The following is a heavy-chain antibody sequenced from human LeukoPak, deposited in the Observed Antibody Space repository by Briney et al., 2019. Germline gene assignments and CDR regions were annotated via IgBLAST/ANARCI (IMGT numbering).Heavy chain of an antibody. CDR2: ISAYSGNT. D-gene: IGHD2-2*01. CDR1: GYTFTSYG. Sequence: GASVKVSCKASGYTFTSYGISWVRQAPGQGLEWMGWISAYSGNTNYAQNLQGRVTMTTDTSTSTAYMELRSLTSDDTAVYYCARDVWPYCGRPNCYLVSDPWGQGTLVSVSS. J-gene: IGHJ5*02. CDR3: ARDVWPYCGRPNCYLVSDP. V-gene: IGHV1-18*01.